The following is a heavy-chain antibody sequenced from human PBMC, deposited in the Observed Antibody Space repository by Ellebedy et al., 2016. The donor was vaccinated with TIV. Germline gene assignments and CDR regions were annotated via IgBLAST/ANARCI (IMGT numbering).Heavy chain of an antibody. CDR1: GFSFSSYW. V-gene: IGHV3-7*01. Sequence: GGSLRLSCAASGFSFSSYWMSWVRQAPGKGLEWVANINQGGGVKYYVDSVKGRFTISRDNAKNSLYLQMNSLRAEDTAVYYCATDGSYGDYRSPTHAFVFWGQGTMVSVAS. D-gene: IGHD4-17*01. J-gene: IGHJ3*01. CDR3: ATDGSYGDYRSPTHAFVF. CDR2: INQGGGVK.